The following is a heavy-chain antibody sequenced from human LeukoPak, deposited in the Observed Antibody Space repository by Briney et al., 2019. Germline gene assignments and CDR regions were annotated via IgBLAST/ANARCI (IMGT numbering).Heavy chain of an antibody. CDR1: GYRFTDYW. CDR2: IYPGDSDN. Sequence: PGESLKISCKASGYRFTDYWVAWVRQMPGKGLESMGIIYPGDSDNRYTPSFEGQVTISADNSITTAFLQWSSLKASDTAMYYCARPAKFTKPDGFDIWGQGTMVIVSS. CDR3: ARPAKFTKPDGFDI. V-gene: IGHV5-51*01. J-gene: IGHJ3*02.